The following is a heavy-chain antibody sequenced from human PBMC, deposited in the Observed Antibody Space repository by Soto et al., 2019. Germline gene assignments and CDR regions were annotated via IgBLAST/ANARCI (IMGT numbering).Heavy chain of an antibody. V-gene: IGHV2-5*02. CDR2: IYWDDDK. CDR3: AHAHCGSTSCYPYYYYGMDV. D-gene: IGHD2-2*01. J-gene: IGHJ6*02. Sequence: SGPTLVNPTQTLTLTCTFSGFSLSTSGVGVGWIRQPPGKALEWLALIYWDDDKRYSPSLKSRLTITKDTSKSQVVLTVTNVDPVDTATYYCAHAHCGSTSCYPYYYYGMDVWGQGTTVTVSS. CDR1: GFSLSTSGVG.